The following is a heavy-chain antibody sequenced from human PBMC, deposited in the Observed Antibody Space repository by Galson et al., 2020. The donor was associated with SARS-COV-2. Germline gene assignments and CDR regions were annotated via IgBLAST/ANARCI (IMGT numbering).Heavy chain of an antibody. CDR3: ARRGGGYCSGGRCYYFDP. CDR1: GYSFTNYW. D-gene: IGHD2-15*01. V-gene: IGHV5-51*01. CDR2: IFPGASDT. Sequence: GESLKISCQGSGYSFTNYWIAWVRQMPGKGLEWKGIIFPGASDTTYSPSFQGQVTISADKSISTAYLQWSSLKASDTAMYYCARRGGGYCSGGRCYYFDPWGQGTLVTVSS. J-gene: IGHJ5*02.